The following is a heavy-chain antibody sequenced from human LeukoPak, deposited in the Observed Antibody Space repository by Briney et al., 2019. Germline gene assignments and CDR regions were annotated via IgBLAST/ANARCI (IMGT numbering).Heavy chain of an antibody. CDR3: ARDQDELAYCGGDCYPDHYYGMDV. V-gene: IGHV3-30-3*01. Sequence: GGSLRLSCAASGFTFSSYAMHWVRQAPGKGLEWVAVISYDGSNKYYADSVKGRFTISRDNSKNTLYLQMNSLRAEDTAVYYCARDQDELAYCGGDCYPDHYYGMDVWGQGTTVTVSS. CDR1: GFTFSSYA. D-gene: IGHD2-21*02. CDR2: ISYDGSNK. J-gene: IGHJ6*02.